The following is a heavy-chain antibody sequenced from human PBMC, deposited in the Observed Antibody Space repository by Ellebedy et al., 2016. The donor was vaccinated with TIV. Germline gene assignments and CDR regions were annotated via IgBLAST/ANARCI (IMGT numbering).Heavy chain of an antibody. CDR1: GGSFSGYY. V-gene: IGHV4-34*01. Sequence: SETLSLTXAVYGGSFSGYYWSWIRQPPGKGLEWIGEINHSGSTNYNPSLKSRVTISVDTSKNQFSLKLSSVTAADTAVYYCARVGIAVNWFDPWGQGTLVTVSS. CDR3: ARVGIAVNWFDP. D-gene: IGHD6-19*01. J-gene: IGHJ5*02. CDR2: INHSGST.